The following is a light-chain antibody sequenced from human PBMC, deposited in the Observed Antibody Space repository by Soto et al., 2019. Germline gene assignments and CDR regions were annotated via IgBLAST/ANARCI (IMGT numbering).Light chain of an antibody. V-gene: IGKV1-39*01. J-gene: IGKJ1*01. CDR1: QSISSY. CDR3: QQSFSIPWT. Sequence: DIQMTQSPLSRSASEGDRVTITCQASQSISSYLSWYQQKPGKAPKLLIYAASHLKSGVPSRFSGSGSGTEFTLTINSLQSDDFATYYYQQSFSIPWTFGQGTKVEIK. CDR2: AAS.